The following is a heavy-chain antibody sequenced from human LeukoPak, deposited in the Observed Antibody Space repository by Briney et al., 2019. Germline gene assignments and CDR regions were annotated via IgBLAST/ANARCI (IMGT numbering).Heavy chain of an antibody. J-gene: IGHJ4*02. CDR2: ISYDGSNK. D-gene: IGHD3-22*01. CDR3: AYLDSSGFYYGRLRY. V-gene: IGHV3-30*04. CDR1: GFTFSSYA. Sequence: GGSLRPSCAASGFTFSSYAMRWVRQAPGRGLEWVAVISYDGSNKYYADSVKGRFTISRDNSKSTLYLQMNSLRAEDTAIYFCAYLDSSGFYYGRLRYWGQGTPVTVSS.